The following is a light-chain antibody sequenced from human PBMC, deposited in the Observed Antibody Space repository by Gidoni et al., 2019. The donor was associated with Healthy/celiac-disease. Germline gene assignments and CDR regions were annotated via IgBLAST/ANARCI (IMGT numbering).Light chain of an antibody. CDR1: QSISSW. Sequence: DIQMTKSPSTLSASVGDRVTITCRASQSISSWLAWYQQKPGKAPKLLISKASSLESGVPSRFSGSGSGTEFTLTISRLQPDDFATYYCQQYNSYWTFGQGTKVEIK. J-gene: IGKJ1*01. CDR2: KAS. V-gene: IGKV1-5*03. CDR3: QQYNSYWT.